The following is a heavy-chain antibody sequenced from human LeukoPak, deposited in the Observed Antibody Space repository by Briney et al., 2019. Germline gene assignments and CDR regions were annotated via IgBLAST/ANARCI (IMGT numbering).Heavy chain of an antibody. CDR2: ISYDGSNK. Sequence: GGSLRLSCAASGFTFSSYGMHWVRQAPGKGLEWVAVISYDGSNKYYADSVKGRFTISRDNSKNTLYLQMNSLRAEDTAAYYCAKDTSDHAFDIWGQGTMVTVSS. CDR1: GFTFSSYG. V-gene: IGHV3-30*18. J-gene: IGHJ3*02. CDR3: AKDTSDHAFDI.